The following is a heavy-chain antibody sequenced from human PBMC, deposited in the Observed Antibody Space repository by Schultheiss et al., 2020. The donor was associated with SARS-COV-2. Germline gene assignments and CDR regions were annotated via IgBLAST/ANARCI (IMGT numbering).Heavy chain of an antibody. D-gene: IGHD6-13*01. V-gene: IGHV3-15*01. Sequence: GGSLRLSCAASGFTFSNAWMSWVRQAPGKGLEWVGRIKSKTDGGTTDYAAPVKGRFTISRDDSKNTLYLQMNSLKTEDTAVYYCAKIAAAGYYYGMDVWGQGTTVTVSS. J-gene: IGHJ6*02. CDR1: GFTFSNAW. CDR2: IKSKTDGGTT. CDR3: AKIAAAGYYYGMDV.